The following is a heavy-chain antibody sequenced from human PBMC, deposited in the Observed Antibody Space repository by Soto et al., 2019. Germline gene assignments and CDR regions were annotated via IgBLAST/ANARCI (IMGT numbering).Heavy chain of an antibody. CDR3: ARGLYYCSGGSCYEDYYYGMDV. D-gene: IGHD2-15*01. Sequence: GGSLRLSCVASGFAVSGKYMSWVRQAPGKGLDWVSVIYTGGDTYYADSVKGRFTISRDNSKNTLYLQMNSLRAEDTAVYYCARGLYYCSGGSCYEDYYYGMDVWGQGTTVTVSS. CDR1: GFAVSGKY. CDR2: IYTGGDT. V-gene: IGHV3-53*01. J-gene: IGHJ6*02.